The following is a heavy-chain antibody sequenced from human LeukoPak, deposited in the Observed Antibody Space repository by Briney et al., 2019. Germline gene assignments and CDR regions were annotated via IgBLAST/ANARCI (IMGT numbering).Heavy chain of an antibody. CDR3: ASLRVYCSGGSCYPAPLDP. CDR2: INHSGST. V-gene: IGHV4-34*01. J-gene: IGHJ5*02. Sequence: SETLSLTCAVYGGSFSGYYWSWIRQPPGKGLELIGEINHSGSTNYNPSLKSRVTISVDTSKNQFSLKLSSVTAADTAVYYCASLRVYCSGGSCYPAPLDPWGQGTLVTVSS. CDR1: GGSFSGYY. D-gene: IGHD2-15*01.